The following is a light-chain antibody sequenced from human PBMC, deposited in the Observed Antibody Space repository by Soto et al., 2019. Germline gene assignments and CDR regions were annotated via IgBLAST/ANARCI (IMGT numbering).Light chain of an antibody. CDR2: DAS. V-gene: IGKV3-11*01. CDR3: QQRSNWPIT. CDR1: RSVSSY. J-gene: IGKJ5*01. Sequence: EIFFSQAPAPPSFSPREGAPPSCRASRSVSSYLAWYQQKPGQAPRLLIYDASNRPTDIPARFSGSGSGTDFTLTISSLEPEDFALYYCQQRSNWPITFGQGTRLEIK.